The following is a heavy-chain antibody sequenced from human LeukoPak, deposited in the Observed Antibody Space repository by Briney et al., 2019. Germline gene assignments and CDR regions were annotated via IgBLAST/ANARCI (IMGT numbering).Heavy chain of an antibody. D-gene: IGHD6-19*01. CDR2: ISGIDT. J-gene: IGHJ4*02. CDR3: AKFGIAVARGDFDY. CDR1: GFTFSTYA. V-gene: IGHV3-23*01. Sequence: GGSLRLSCAASGFTFSTYAMNWVRQAPGKGLEWVSTISGIDTFYADSVKGRFTISRDNSKNTLYLQMNSLRAEDTAVYYCAKFGIAVARGDFDYWGQGTLVTVSS.